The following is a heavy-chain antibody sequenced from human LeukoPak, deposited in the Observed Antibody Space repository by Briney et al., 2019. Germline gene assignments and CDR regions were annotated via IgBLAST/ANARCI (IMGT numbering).Heavy chain of an antibody. Sequence: GASVKVSCKASGYTFTSYAMHWVRQAPGQRLEWMGWINAGNGNTKYSQKFQGRVTITRDTSASTAYMELSSLRSEDTAVYYCAKSRELSLYYFDYWGQGTLVTVSS. CDR1: GYTFTSYA. V-gene: IGHV1-3*01. D-gene: IGHD3-16*02. J-gene: IGHJ4*02. CDR3: AKSRELSLYYFDY. CDR2: INAGNGNT.